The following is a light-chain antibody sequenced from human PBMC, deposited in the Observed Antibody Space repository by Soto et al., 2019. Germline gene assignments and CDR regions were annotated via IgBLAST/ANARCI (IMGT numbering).Light chain of an antibody. J-gene: IGKJ1*01. CDR3: QQYNSYSQT. Sequence: DIQMTQSPSTLAASLLDRVTITFRASQSISSWLAWYQQKPGKAPKLLIYDASSLESGVPSRFSGSGSGTEFTLTISSLQPDDFATYYCQQYNSYSQTFGQGTKVDIK. CDR1: QSISSW. V-gene: IGKV1-5*01. CDR2: DAS.